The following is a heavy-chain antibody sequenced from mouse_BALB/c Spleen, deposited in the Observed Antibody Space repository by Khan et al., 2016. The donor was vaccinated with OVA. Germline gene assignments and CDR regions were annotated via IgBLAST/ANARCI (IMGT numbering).Heavy chain of an antibody. Sequence: QVQLKESGPELVKPGASVKMSCEASGYTFTDYVMNWVKQRNGQGLEWIGQIYPGSDSTYYNEKFKGKATLTADRSSSTAYMQLSNLTSEDSAVYFCARAGWDVFAYWGQGTLVTVSA. J-gene: IGHJ3*01. D-gene: IGHD4-1*01. V-gene: IGHV1-77*01. CDR1: GYTFTDYV. CDR2: IYPGSDST. CDR3: ARAGWDVFAY.